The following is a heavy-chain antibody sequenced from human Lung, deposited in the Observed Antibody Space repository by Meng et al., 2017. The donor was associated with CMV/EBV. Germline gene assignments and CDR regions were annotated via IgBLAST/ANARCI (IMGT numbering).Heavy chain of an antibody. CDR2: ISYDGSNK. CDR3: ARDRKDGDYASGAFDI. Sequence: SLKISCAASGFTFSSYAMHWVRQAPGKGLEWVAVISYDGSNKYYADSVKGRFTISRDNSKNTLYLQMNSLRAEDTAVYYCARDRKDGDYASGAFDIWGQGTXVTVSS. V-gene: IGHV3-30*04. CDR1: GFTFSSYA. D-gene: IGHD4-17*01. J-gene: IGHJ3*02.